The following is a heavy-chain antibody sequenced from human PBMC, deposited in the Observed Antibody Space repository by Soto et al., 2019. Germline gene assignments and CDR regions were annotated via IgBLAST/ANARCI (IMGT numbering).Heavy chain of an antibody. CDR3: ARSPAYGDYANLDT. CDR1: GDSVSKYY. V-gene: IGHV4-4*07. Sequence: SETLSLTCTVSGDSVSKYYWNWIRQPAGKGLEWIGRIYTTRSPNYNPSLKSRVTMSVDTSKNQFSLKLNLSSVTAADTAVYYCARSPAYGDYANLDTWGQGTLVTVS. CDR2: IYTTRSP. J-gene: IGHJ5*02. D-gene: IGHD4-17*01.